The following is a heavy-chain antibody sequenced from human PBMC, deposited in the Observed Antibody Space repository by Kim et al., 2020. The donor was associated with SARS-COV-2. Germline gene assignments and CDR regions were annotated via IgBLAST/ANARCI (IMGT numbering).Heavy chain of an antibody. CDR1: GYTFTNYA. D-gene: IGHD2-2*02. CDR2: ISVASGNT. Sequence: ASVKVSCKASGYTFTNYAIHWVRQAPGERLEWMGLISVASGNTNYSQKFQGRLTITRDTSTSTAYMELSSLRSEDASIYYCAIKGVATAAISSYHYAMAVSSQGTTVTLSS. CDR3: AIKGVATAAISSYHYAMAV. J-gene: IGHJ6*02. V-gene: IGHV1-3*01.